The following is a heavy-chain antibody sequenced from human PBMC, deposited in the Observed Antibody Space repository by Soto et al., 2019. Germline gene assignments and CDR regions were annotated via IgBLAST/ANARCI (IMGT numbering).Heavy chain of an antibody. CDR1: GFTFSSYG. CDR2: ISYDGSNK. D-gene: IGHD2-8*01. V-gene: IGHV3-30*18. CDR3: AKGEQTVYSPIGY. J-gene: IGHJ4*02. Sequence: GGSLRLSCAASGFTFSSYGMHWVRQAPGKGLEWVAVISYDGSNKYYADSVKGRFTISRDNSKNTLYLQMNSLRAEDTAVYYCAKGEQTVYSPIGYWGQGTLVTVSS.